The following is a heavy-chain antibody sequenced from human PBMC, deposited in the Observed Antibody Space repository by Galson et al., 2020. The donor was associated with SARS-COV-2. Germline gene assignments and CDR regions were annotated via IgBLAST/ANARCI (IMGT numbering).Heavy chain of an antibody. V-gene: IGHV1-69*08. D-gene: IGHD3-22*01. Sequence: SVKVSCKASGGTFNNYTISWVRQAPGQGLEWMGRVIPILAPSNYAQKFRGRVTITADKSTSTVYMDLSSLRSEDTAVYYCARAKRDYYDSSGYYTLDYAFNIWGQGTMVTVSS. CDR1: GGTFNNYT. J-gene: IGHJ3*02. CDR2: VIPILAPS. CDR3: ARAKRDYYDSSGYYTLDYAFNI.